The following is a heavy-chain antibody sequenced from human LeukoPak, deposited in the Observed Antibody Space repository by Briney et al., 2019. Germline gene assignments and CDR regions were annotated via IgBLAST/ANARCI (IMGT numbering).Heavy chain of an antibody. V-gene: IGHV5-51*01. J-gene: IGHJ3*02. CDR2: IYPGDSDT. D-gene: IGHD6-13*01. Sequence: PGESLKISCKGSGYSFTSYWIGWVRQMPGKGLEWMGIIYPGDSDTRYSPSFQGQVTISADKSISTAYLQWSSLKASDTAMYYCARATTGIAAAGAIWVFDIWGQGTMVTVSS. CDR1: GYSFTSYW. CDR3: ARATTGIAAAGAIWVFDI.